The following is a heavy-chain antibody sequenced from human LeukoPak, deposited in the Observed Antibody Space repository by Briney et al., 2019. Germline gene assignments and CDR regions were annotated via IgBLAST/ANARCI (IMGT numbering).Heavy chain of an antibody. CDR2: IYYSGNT. Sequence: SETLSLTCTVSGGSISSSSYYWGWIRQPPGKGLEWIGSIYYSGNTYYNPSLKSRVTISVHTSKNQFSLKLSSVTAADTAVYYCARVRVIQTLYFDYWGQGTLVTVSS. CDR3: ARVRVIQTLYFDY. CDR1: GGSISSSSYY. J-gene: IGHJ4*02. D-gene: IGHD3-16*02. V-gene: IGHV4-39*07.